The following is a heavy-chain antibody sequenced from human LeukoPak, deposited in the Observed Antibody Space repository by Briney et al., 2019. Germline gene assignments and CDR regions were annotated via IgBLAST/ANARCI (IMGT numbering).Heavy chain of an antibody. CDR1: GYSFTSYW. CDR3: ARSRAPGAADAFDS. Sequence: ESLQISCQDSGYSFTSYWIGWVRHVPGKGLEWMGIIYPGDSDTRYSPSFQGQVTISADKSINTAYLQWSSRKAPDTAMYYCARSRAPGAADAFDSWGQGTMVTVSS. V-gene: IGHV5-51*01. D-gene: IGHD7-27*01. CDR2: IYPGDSDT. J-gene: IGHJ3*02.